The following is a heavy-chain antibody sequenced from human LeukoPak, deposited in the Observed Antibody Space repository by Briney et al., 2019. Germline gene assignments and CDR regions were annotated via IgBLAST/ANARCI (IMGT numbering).Heavy chain of an antibody. J-gene: IGHJ4*02. D-gene: IGHD3-22*01. Sequence: GESLKISCKGSGYSFTSYWIGWVRQMPGKGLEWMGIIYPGDSDTRYSPSFQGQVTISADKSISTAYLQWSSLKALDTAMYYCALGGDSSGYDYYFDYWGQGTLVTVSS. CDR2: IYPGDSDT. CDR3: ALGGDSSGYDYYFDY. CDR1: GYSFTSYW. V-gene: IGHV5-51*01.